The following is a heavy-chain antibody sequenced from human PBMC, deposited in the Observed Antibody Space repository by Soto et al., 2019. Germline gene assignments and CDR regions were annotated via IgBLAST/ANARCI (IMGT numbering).Heavy chain of an antibody. CDR2: ISSDGTST. J-gene: IGHJ4*02. V-gene: IGHV3-74*03. CDR3: ARAHYTYYDFWSGYLDY. D-gene: IGHD3-3*01. CDR1: GFTFSSHW. Sequence: EVQLVESGGGLVQPGGSLRLSCVVSGFTFSSHWMHWVRQAPGKGLVWVARISSDGTSTTYADSVKGRFTISRDNAKNTLYLQMDSLRVEDTAVFYCARAHYTYYDFWSGYLDYWGQGTLVTVSS.